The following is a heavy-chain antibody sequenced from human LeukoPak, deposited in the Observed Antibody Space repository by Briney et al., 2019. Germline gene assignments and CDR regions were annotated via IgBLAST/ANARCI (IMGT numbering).Heavy chain of an antibody. J-gene: IGHJ4*02. CDR3: ARGWDYGDYSDFDY. V-gene: IGHV1-69*04. D-gene: IGHD4-17*01. CDR2: IIPMLGIP. Sequence: GASVKVSCKASGYTFTSYGITWVRQAPGQGLEWMGRIIPMLGIPNYAQNFQGRVTISADKSTSTVYMELSSLRSEDTAVYYCARGWDYGDYSDFDYWGQGTLVTVSS. CDR1: GYTFTSYG.